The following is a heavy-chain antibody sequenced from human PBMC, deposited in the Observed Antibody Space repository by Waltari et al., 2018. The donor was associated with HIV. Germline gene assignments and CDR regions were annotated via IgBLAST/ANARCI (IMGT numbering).Heavy chain of an antibody. J-gene: IGHJ3*01. CDR2: ISGSGATT. Sequence: EVQLLESGGGLVQPGGSLRLSCAASGFNFRTYSMTWVRLAPGKGLEWVSAISGSGATTYYADSVKGRFTISRDNSKNTLNLQMNILRGEDTALYYCAKVRSDSKWYLGAFDVWGQGTMVTVSS. D-gene: IGHD4-4*01. CDR3: AKVRSDSKWYLGAFDV. V-gene: IGHV3-23*01. CDR1: GFNFRTYS.